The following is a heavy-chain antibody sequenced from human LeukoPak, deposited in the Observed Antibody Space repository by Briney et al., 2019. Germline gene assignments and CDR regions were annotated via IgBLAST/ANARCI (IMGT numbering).Heavy chain of an antibody. D-gene: IGHD1-1*01. Sequence: PGGSLRLSCAASGFTFSSYAMHWVRQAPGKGLEWVAVISYDGSNKYYADSVKGRFTISRNNSKNTLYLQMNRLRAEDTAVYYCASEGGDNWNAFGMDYWGQGTLVTVSS. J-gene: IGHJ4*02. CDR2: ISYDGSNK. CDR1: GFTFSSYA. V-gene: IGHV3-30-3*01. CDR3: ASEGGDNWNAFGMDY.